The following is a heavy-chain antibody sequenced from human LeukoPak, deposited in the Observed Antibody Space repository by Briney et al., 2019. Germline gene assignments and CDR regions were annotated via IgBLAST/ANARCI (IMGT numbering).Heavy chain of an antibody. D-gene: IGHD3-9*01. Sequence: GGSLRLSCAGSGFTFSSYSMNWVRQAPGKGLEWVSSITSSNNYIYYADSMKGRFTISRDNAKNSLYLQKNSLRAEDTAVYYCAKDRTFDWLPNDYWGQGTLVTVSS. J-gene: IGHJ4*02. V-gene: IGHV3-21*04. CDR3: AKDRTFDWLPNDY. CDR1: GFTFSSYS. CDR2: ITSSNNYI.